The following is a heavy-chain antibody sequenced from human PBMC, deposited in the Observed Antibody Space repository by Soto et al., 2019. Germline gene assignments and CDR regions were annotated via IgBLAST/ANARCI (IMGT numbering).Heavy chain of an antibody. J-gene: IGHJ6*02. D-gene: IGHD3-10*02. CDR3: ARDKGLFYYYVRSGYYGMDV. CDR1: GGTFRRYA. Sequence: QVQLVQSGAEVKKPGSSVKFSCKASGGTFRRYAISWVRQAPGQGLEWMGGIIPIFGTANYAQKFQGRVTITANESTSTAYMELSSLRCEDTAVYYCARDKGLFYYYVRSGYYGMDVWGQGTTVTVSS. CDR2: IIPIFGTA. V-gene: IGHV1-69*01.